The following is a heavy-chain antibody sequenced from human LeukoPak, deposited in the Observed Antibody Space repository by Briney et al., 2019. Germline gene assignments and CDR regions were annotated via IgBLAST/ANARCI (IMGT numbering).Heavy chain of an antibody. CDR1: GFTFSSYS. D-gene: IGHD3-22*01. CDR3: AGYYDSSGYGLTGAFDI. CDR2: ISSSSSYI. Sequence: GGSLRLSCAASGFTFSSYSMNWVRQAPGKGLEWVSSISSSSSYIYYADSVKGRFTISRDNAKNSLYLQMNSLRAEDTAVYYCAGYYDSSGYGLTGAFDIWGQETMVTVSS. V-gene: IGHV3-21*01. J-gene: IGHJ3*02.